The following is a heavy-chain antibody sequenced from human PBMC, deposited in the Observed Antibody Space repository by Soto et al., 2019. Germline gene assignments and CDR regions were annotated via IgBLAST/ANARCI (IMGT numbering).Heavy chain of an antibody. CDR2: IWYDGKSK. Sequence: GGALRLSCAASGFTFSPYGMHWVRQAPGKGLEWVAHIWYDGKSKYYADSEKGRFTISRDNSKSTLYLQIERLRAEDTAIYYCARDPRGYCDGGSCAHFDSWGQGTLVTVSS. CDR3: ARDPRGYCDGGSCAHFDS. V-gene: IGHV3-33*01. D-gene: IGHD2-15*01. J-gene: IGHJ4*02. CDR1: GFTFSPYG.